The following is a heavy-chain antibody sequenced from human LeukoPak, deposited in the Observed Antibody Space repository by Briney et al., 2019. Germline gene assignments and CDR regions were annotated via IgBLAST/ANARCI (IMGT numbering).Heavy chain of an antibody. Sequence: PGGSLRLSCAASGFTFSSYAMSWVRQAPGKGLEWVSSISSSGSYIYYADSVKGRFTISRDNAKNSLYLQMNSLRDEDTAVYYCASDGSPYYYGSGSYSVTFDYWGQGTLVTVSS. V-gene: IGHV3-21*01. J-gene: IGHJ4*02. CDR1: GFTFSSYA. CDR3: ASDGSPYYYGSGSYSVTFDY. D-gene: IGHD3-10*01. CDR2: ISSSGSYI.